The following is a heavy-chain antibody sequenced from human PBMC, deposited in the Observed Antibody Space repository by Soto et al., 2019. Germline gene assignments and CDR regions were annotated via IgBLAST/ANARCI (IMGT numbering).Heavy chain of an antibody. CDR2: INHSGRV. Sequence: QVQLQQWGAGLLKPWETLSLTCAVYGGSFSGHSWTWIRQSPGKGLEWIGDINHSGRVNYSPSLKIRVTIPLDMSKNQFSLTLSTVTAADTAMYYCSTRAYDTNAYYRFDPWGQGTLVTVSS. J-gene: IGHJ5*01. CDR1: GGSFSGHS. V-gene: IGHV4-34*01. D-gene: IGHD3-22*01. CDR3: STRAYDTNAYYRFDP.